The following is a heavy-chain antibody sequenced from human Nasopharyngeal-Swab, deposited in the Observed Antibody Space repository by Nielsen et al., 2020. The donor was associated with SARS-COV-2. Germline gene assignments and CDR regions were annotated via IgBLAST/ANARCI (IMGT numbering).Heavy chain of an antibody. CDR2: IYYSGST. Sequence: AETLSLTCTVSGGSISSYCWGWIRQPPGKGVEWIGYIYYSGSTNYNPSLKSRVTISGDTSKKQLSLKLISVTAADTAVYYCASDVGYSSGWYGNYYYYMDVWGKGTTVTVSS. CDR1: GGSISSYC. J-gene: IGHJ6*03. CDR3: ASDVGYSSGWYGNYYYYMDV. D-gene: IGHD6-19*01. V-gene: IGHV4-59*01.